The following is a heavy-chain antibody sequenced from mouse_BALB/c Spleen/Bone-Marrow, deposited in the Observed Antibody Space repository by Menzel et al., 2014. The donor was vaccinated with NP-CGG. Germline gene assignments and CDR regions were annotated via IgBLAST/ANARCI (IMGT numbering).Heavy chain of an antibody. Sequence: EVNLVESGGGLVQPGESLKLSCESNKYEFPSHDMSWVRKTPEKRLELVAAINSDGGSAYYPDTIERRFIISRDNSKXTLYLQMSSLRSEDTAFYYCARHGDYYGSSLFAYWGQGTLVTVSA. D-gene: IGHD1-1*01. CDR1: KYEFPSHD. J-gene: IGHJ3*01. CDR3: ARHGDYYGSSLFAY. CDR2: INSDGGSA. V-gene: IGHV5-2*01.